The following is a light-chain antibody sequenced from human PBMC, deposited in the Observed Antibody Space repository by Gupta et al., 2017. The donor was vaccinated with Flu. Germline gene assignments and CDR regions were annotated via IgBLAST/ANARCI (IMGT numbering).Light chain of an antibody. J-gene: IGKJ2*01. Sequence: SVGDRVTITCRASQSISTNLNWYQQKPGKPPKFLIYAASSLKSGVPSRFSGRGSGTDFTLTISSLQPEDFATYYCQQSHSTPPTFGQGTKLEI. CDR1: QSISTN. CDR2: AAS. V-gene: IGKV1-39*01. CDR3: QQSHSTPPT.